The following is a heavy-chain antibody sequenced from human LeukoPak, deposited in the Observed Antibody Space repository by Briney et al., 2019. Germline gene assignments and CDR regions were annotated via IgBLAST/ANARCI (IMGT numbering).Heavy chain of an antibody. CDR1: GGSINRYY. D-gene: IGHD4-17*01. V-gene: IGHV4-59*08. Sequence: SETLSLTCTVSGGSINRYYWSWIRQPPGKGLEWMGYVYYSGKTKYNPSLKSRVTISVDTSKNHISLRLKSVTVADTAVYYCARHIDDYGDANFDSWGQGTLVTVSS. CDR2: VYYSGKT. CDR3: ARHIDDYGDANFDS. J-gene: IGHJ4*02.